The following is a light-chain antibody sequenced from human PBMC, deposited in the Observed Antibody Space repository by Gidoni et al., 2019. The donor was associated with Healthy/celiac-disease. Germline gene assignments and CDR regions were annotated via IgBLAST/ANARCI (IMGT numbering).Light chain of an antibody. V-gene: IGKV4-1*01. J-gene: IGKJ1*01. CDR1: QSVLYSSNNKNY. CDR3: QQYYSTPWT. CDR2: WAS. Sequence: DIVMTQSPDSLAGSLGERATINCKSRQSVLYSSNNKNYLAWYQQKPGQPPKLLLYWASTRESGVPDRFSGRGSGTDFTLTISSLQAEDVAVYYCQQYYSTPWTFGQGTKVEIK.